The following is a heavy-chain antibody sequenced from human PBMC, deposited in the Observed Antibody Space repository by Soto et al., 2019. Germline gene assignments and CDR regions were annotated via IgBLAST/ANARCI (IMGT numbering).Heavy chain of an antibody. J-gene: IGHJ6*02. CDR3: ARDDNFYGEPGYGMNV. V-gene: IGHV4-31*03. D-gene: IGHD4-17*01. Sequence: SETLSLTCTVSGATISSGGFYWSWIRQRPGKGLEWIGHIYYTGSTYYKPSLNSRVTISVDMSRNQFSLRLRSVTAADTAKYFCARDDNFYGEPGYGMNVWGQGTTVIVSS. CDR1: GATISSGGFY. CDR2: IYYTGST.